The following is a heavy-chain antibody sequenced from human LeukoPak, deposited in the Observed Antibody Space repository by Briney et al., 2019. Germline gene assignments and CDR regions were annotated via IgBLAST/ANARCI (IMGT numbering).Heavy chain of an antibody. CDR2: ISYDGINT. V-gene: IGHV3-30-3*01. CDR3: ARAQIPGRCSGGNCYSGY. D-gene: IGHD2-15*01. Sequence: GGSLRLSCEASGLTFSTYALNWVRQAPGKGLEWVALISYDGINTYHADSVKGRFTISRDNSKNTLYLQMDSLRSDDTAVYYCARAQIPGRCSGGNCYSGYWGQGTLVTVSS. CDR1: GLTFSTYA. J-gene: IGHJ4*02.